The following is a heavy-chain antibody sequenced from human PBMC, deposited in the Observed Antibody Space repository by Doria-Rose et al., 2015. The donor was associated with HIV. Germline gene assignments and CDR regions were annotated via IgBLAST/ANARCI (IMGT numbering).Heavy chain of an antibody. J-gene: IGHJ3*02. CDR1: GGSFNGYY. Sequence: QVQLQESGAGLLKPSETLSLTCAVYGGSFNGYYWSWIRQSPGKGLEWIGKIDHSGSTNSNPSLKSRVTMSIGTSKKQFSLKMTSVTVADTATYYCARGGHFDAFDIWGQGSVVTVSS. CDR3: ARGGHFDAFDI. V-gene: IGHV4-34*01. CDR2: IDHSGST.